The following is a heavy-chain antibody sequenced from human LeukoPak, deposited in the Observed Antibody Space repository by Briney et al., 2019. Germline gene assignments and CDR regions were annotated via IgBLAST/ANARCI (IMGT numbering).Heavy chain of an antibody. Sequence: PSETLSLTCTVSGGSISSYYWSWIRQPPGKGLEWIGYIYYSGGTNYNPSLKSRVTISVDTSKNQFSLKLSSVTAADTAVYYCAREVLNWFDPWGQGTLVTVSS. V-gene: IGHV4-59*01. J-gene: IGHJ5*02. CDR1: GGSISSYY. CDR3: AREVLNWFDP. CDR2: IYYSGGT.